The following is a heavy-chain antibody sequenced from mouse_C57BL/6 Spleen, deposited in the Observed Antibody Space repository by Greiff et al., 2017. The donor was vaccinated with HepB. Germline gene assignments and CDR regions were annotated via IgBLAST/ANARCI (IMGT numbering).Heavy chain of an antibody. CDR2: ISSGGSYN. CDR3: ARAGLRIGSMDY. CDR1: GFTFSSYG. Sequence: EVQLQESGGDLVKPGGSLKLSCAASGFTFSSYGMSWVRQTPDKRLEWVATISSGGSYNYYPDSVKGRFTISRDNAKNTLYLQMSSRKSEDTAMYYCARAGLRIGSMDYWGQGTSVTVSS. V-gene: IGHV5-6*01. D-gene: IGHD2-4*01. J-gene: IGHJ4*01.